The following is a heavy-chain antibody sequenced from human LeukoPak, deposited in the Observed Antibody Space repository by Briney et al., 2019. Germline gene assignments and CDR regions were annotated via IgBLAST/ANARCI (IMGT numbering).Heavy chain of an antibody. V-gene: IGHV4-30-4*01. CDR2: IYYTGST. CDR3: ARVDYGDYVGAFDI. D-gene: IGHD4-17*01. CDR1: GGSSSSVDYY. Sequence: SQTLSLTCTVPGGSSSSVDYYWSWIRQPPGKGLEWIGYIYYTGSTYYNPSLKSRITISIDTSKNQFSLKLSSVTAADTAVYYCARVDYGDYVGAFDIWGPGTMVTVSS. J-gene: IGHJ3*02.